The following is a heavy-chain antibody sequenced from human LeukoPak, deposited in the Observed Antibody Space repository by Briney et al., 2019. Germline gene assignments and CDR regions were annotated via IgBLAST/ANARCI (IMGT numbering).Heavy chain of an antibody. CDR3: ARGGTTVTPVEPYYFDY. CDR1: GFTFSSYW. Sequence: GGSLRLSCAASGFTFSSYWMSWVRQAPGKGLEWVANIKQDGSEKYYVDSVKGRFTISRDNAKNSLYLQMNSLRAEDTAVYYCARGGTTVTPVEPYYFDYWGQGTLVTVSS. V-gene: IGHV3-7*01. D-gene: IGHD4-17*01. CDR2: IKQDGSEK. J-gene: IGHJ4*02.